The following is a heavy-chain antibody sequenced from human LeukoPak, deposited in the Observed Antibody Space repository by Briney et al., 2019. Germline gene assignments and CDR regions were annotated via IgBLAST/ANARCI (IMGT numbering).Heavy chain of an antibody. V-gene: IGHV3-48*01. CDR3: ARNYFGSGYYYYYTDV. J-gene: IGHJ6*03. D-gene: IGHD3-10*01. CDR2: ISSSSGGTM. CDR1: GFTFSTFS. Sequence: GGSLRLSCAASGFTFSTFSMNWVRLAPGKGLEWLSYISSSSGGTMFYAESVKGRFTISRDNAKNSLYLQMNSLRAEDTAVYYCARNYFGSGYYYYYTDVWGKGTTVTVSS.